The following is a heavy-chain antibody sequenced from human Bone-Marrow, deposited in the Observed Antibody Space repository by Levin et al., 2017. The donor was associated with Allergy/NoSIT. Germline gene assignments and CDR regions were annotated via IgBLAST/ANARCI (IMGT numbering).Heavy chain of an antibody. CDR2: IYYSGST. CDR3: ASDGTYYYDSSGYSASPYFDY. CDR1: GGSISSSSYY. D-gene: IGHD3-22*01. V-gene: IGHV4-39*07. J-gene: IGHJ4*02. Sequence: SQTLSLTCTVSGGSISSSSYYWGWIRQPPGKGLEWIGSIYYSGSTYYNPSLKSRATISVDTSKNQFSLKLSSVTAADTAVYYCASDGTYYYDSSGYSASPYFDYWGQGTLVTVSS.